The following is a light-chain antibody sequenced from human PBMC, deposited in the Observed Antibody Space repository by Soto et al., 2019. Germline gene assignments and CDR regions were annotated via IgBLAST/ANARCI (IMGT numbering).Light chain of an antibody. CDR2: GAS. V-gene: IGKV3-15*01. J-gene: IGKJ4*01. CDR1: QSVSSN. Sequence: EIVMTQSPATLSVSPGERATLSCRASQSVSSNLAWYQQKPGQAPRLLIYGASTRATDIPASFSGSGSGTEFTLTISSLQSEDFAVYYCQQYDNWPLTFGGGTKVDI. CDR3: QQYDNWPLT.